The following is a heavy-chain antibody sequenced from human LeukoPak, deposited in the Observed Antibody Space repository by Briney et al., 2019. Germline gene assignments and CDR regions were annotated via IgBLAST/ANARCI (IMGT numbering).Heavy chain of an antibody. CDR1: GYTFTGYY. V-gene: IGHV1-2*02. D-gene: IGHD3-22*01. J-gene: IGHJ3*02. Sequence: ASVKVSCKASGYTFTGYYMHWVRQAPGQGLEWMGWINPNSGGTNYAQKFQGRVTMTRDTSISTAYMELSRLRSDDTAVYYCARVRVEDYYDSSGYLRDPAQPHDAFDIWGQGTMVTVSS. CDR2: INPNSGGT. CDR3: ARVRVEDYYDSSGYLRDPAQPHDAFDI.